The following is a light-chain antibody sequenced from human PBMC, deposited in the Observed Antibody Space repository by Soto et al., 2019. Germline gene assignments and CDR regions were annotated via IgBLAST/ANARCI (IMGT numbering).Light chain of an antibody. J-gene: IGKJ5*01. CDR3: QQSYSTPTVT. CDR2: EAS. Sequence: DIQMTQSPSTLSAFVGDRVTITCRAIQSINKWLAWYQQKPVKAPKILIYEASSLESGVPSRFSGSGSGTELTLTISRVQPEDFANYYGQQSYSTPTVTFGQGTRLEIK. V-gene: IGKV1-5*01. CDR1: QSINKW.